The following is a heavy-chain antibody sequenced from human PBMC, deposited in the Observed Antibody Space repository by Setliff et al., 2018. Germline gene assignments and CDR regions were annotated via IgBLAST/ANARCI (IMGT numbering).Heavy chain of an antibody. CDR2: IYYSGST. Sequence: ASETLSLTCTVSGVSISSGEYYWSWIRQPPGKGLEWIGYIYYSGSTYYNPSLKSRVTISVDTSKNQFSLKLSSVTAADTAVYYCARGYGVLTGYYNYWGQGTLVTVSS. J-gene: IGHJ4*02. CDR3: ARGYGVLTGYYNY. D-gene: IGHD3-9*01. V-gene: IGHV4-30-4*08. CDR1: GVSISSGEYY.